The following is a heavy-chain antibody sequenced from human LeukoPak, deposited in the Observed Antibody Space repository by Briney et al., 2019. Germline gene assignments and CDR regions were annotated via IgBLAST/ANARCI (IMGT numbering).Heavy chain of an antibody. Sequence: SETLSLTCAVYGGSFSGFYWSWVRQPPGKGLEWIGEINHSGSTHYNPSFKSRVTILVDTSRNQFSLKLTSVTAADTAEYYCARGPDSGSHFAWFDPWGQGTLSSSPQ. CDR2: INHSGST. J-gene: IGHJ5*02. CDR3: ARGPDSGSHFAWFDP. V-gene: IGHV4-34*01. CDR1: GGSFSGFY. D-gene: IGHD3-10*01.